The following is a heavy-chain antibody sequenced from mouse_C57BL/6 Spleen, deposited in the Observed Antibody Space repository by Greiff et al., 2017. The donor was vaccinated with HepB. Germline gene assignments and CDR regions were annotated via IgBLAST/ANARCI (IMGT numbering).Heavy chain of an antibody. CDR2: ISSGGSYT. J-gene: IGHJ3*01. V-gene: IGHV5-6*01. CDR3: ARHEDYYGSSYVWFAY. Sequence: EVHLVESGGDLVKPGGSLKLSCAASGFTFSSYGMSWVRQTPDKRLEWVATISSGGSYTYYPDSVKGRFTISRDNAKNTLYLQMSSLKSEDTAMYYCARHEDYYGSSYVWFAYWGQGTLVTVSA. D-gene: IGHD1-1*01. CDR1: GFTFSSYG.